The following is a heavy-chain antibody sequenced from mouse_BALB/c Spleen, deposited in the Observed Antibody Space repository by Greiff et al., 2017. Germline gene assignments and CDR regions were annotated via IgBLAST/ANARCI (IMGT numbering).Heavy chain of an antibody. Sequence: EVPLVESGGGLVKPGGSLKLSCAASGFTFSDYYMYWVRQTPEKRLEWVATISDGGSYTYYPDSVKGRFTISRDNAKNNLYLQMSSLKSEDTAMYYCGRGYYGYYYAMDYWGQGTSVTVSS. CDR2: ISDGGSYT. CDR3: GRGYYGYYYAMDY. V-gene: IGHV5-4*02. CDR1: GFTFSDYY. J-gene: IGHJ4*01. D-gene: IGHD1-1*01.